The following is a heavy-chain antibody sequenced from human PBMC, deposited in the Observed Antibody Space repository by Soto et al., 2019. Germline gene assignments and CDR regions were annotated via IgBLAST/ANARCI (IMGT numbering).Heavy chain of an antibody. CDR1: GFSFSTYG. D-gene: IGHD6-19*01. V-gene: IGHV3-30*03. J-gene: IGHJ3*02. CDR3: ATIAVPPAFDI. CDR2: MSFDGSIK. Sequence: GGSLRLSCEGSGFSFSTYGMHWVRQAPGKGLEWVAVMSFDGSIKYYADSVKGRFTISXXXSXXTXXLXXKXXRAXDTAVYYCATIAVPPAFDIWGQGTMVTVSS.